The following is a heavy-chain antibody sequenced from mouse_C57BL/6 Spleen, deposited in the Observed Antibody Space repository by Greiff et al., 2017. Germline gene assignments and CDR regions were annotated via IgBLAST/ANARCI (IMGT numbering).Heavy chain of an antibody. Sequence: VQVVESGPGLVAPSQSLSITCTVSGFSLTSYGVDWVRQSPGKGLEWLGVIWGVGSTNYNSALKSRLSISKDNSKSQVFLKMNSLQTDDTAMYYCASEVDYDDGFAYWGQGTLVTVSA. CDR3: ASEVDYDDGFAY. CDR2: IWGVGST. CDR1: GFSLTSYG. J-gene: IGHJ3*01. V-gene: IGHV2-6*01. D-gene: IGHD2-4*01.